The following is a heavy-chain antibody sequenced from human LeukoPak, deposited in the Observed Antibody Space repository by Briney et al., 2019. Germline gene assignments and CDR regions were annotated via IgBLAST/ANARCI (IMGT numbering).Heavy chain of an antibody. J-gene: IGHJ4*02. CDR1: GYTFTTYY. CDR3: ARVGSVDTSGYYDY. V-gene: IGHV1-46*01. CDR2: INPSGGSP. Sequence: ASVTVSCKASGYTFTTYYIHWVRQAPGQGLEWLGIINPSGGSPTYAQKFRGRVTMTRDTSTSTVYMELSSLRSDDTAVYYCARVGSVDTSGYYDYWGQGTLVTVSS. D-gene: IGHD3-22*01.